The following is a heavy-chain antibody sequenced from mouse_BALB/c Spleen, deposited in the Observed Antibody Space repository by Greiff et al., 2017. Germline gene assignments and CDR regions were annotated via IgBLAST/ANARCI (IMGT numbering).Heavy chain of an antibody. D-gene: IGHD1-1*01. V-gene: IGHV14-3*02. CDR1: GFNIKDTY. Sequence: VQLQQSGAELVKPGASVKLSCTASGFNIKDTYMHWVKQRPEQGLEWIGRIDPANGNTKYDPKFQGKATITADTSSNTAYLQLSSLTSEDTAVYYCALTTTVVGGAMDYWGQGTSVTVSS. J-gene: IGHJ4*01. CDR3: ALTTTVVGGAMDY. CDR2: IDPANGNT.